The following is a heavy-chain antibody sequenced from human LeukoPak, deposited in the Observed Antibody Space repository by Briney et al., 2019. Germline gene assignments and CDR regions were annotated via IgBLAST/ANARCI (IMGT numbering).Heavy chain of an antibody. CDR2: INGGGGYT. D-gene: IGHD3-16*01. V-gene: IGHV3-23*01. J-gene: IGHJ4*02. Sequence: GGSLRLSCAASGLTFSDYTMNWVRQAPGKGLEWVSGINGGGGYTYYADSVKGRFTISRDNSKNTLYLQMNSLRAEDTALYFCARRFTYYFDYWGQGTLVTVSS. CDR3: ARRFTYYFDY. CDR1: GLTFSDYT.